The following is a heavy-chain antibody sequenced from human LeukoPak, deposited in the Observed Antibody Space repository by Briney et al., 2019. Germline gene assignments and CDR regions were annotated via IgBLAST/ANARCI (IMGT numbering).Heavy chain of an antibody. V-gene: IGHV1-2*02. D-gene: IGHD1-26*01. CDR1: ADSFTASY. J-gene: IGHJ4*02. Sequence: ASVMVSSKASADSFTASYLHCVGRAPGQGLEWVGWNNPDSGGTNYAQKFRRRVTMTRDTSISTAYMELSRLGSDDTAVYFCAGHIGGDGSDYWGQGTLVTVSS. CDR2: NNPDSGGT. CDR3: AGHIGGDGSDY.